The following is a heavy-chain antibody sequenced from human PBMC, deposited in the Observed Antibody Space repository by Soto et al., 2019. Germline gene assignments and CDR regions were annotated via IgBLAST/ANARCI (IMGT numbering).Heavy chain of an antibody. J-gene: IGHJ4*02. Sequence: QVQLVQSGAELKKPGASVKVSCKASGYTFSNYDMNWVRQATGQGPEWIGWVNPNNGDTGYAQKFQGRVTLTTDISTTTAYMALTSLRSEDTAIYYCAKVSRKGSAIDFDYWGQGPRITVSS. CDR2: VNPNNGDT. D-gene: IGHD3-10*01. CDR3: AKVSRKGSAIDFDY. V-gene: IGHV1-8*01. CDR1: GYTFSNYD.